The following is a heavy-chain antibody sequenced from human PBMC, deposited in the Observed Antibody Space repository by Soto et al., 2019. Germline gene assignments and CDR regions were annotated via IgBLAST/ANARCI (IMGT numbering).Heavy chain of an antibody. CDR1: GFTFSSYW. CDR3: ARDNDFWSGYLYGMDV. D-gene: IGHD3-3*01. J-gene: IGHJ6*02. V-gene: IGHV3-74*01. Sequence: GGSLRLSCAASGFTFSSYWMHWVRQAPGKGLVWVSRINSDGSSTSYVDSVKGRFTISRDNAKNTLYLQMNSLRAEDTAVYYCARDNDFWSGYLYGMDVWGQGTTVTVSS. CDR2: INSDGSST.